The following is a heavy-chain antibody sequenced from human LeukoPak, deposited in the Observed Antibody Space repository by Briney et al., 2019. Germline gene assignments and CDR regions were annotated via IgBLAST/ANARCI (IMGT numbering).Heavy chain of an antibody. Sequence: GGSLRLSCAASGFTFSSYAMHWARQAPGKGLEYVSAITSNGDKTYYGNSVKGRFTISRDNSKNTLYLQMGSLSIEDVAVYYCARGGATTLFDYWGQGTLVTVSS. CDR2: ITSNGDKT. CDR3: ARGGATTLFDY. V-gene: IGHV3-64*01. CDR1: GFTFSSYA. J-gene: IGHJ4*02. D-gene: IGHD1-26*01.